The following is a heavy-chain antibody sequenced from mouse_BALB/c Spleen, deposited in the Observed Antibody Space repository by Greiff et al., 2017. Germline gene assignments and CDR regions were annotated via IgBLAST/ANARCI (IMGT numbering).Heavy chain of an antibody. CDR2: INPYNGAT. V-gene: IGHV1-31*01. J-gene: IGHJ3*01. Sequence: VQLKQSGPELVKPGASVKISCKASGYSFTGYYMHWVKQSHVKSLEWIGRINPYNGATSYNQNFKDKASLTVDKSSSTAYMELHSLTSEDSAVYYCARSPNYYGSSGFAYWGQGTLVTVSA. CDR3: ARSPNYYGSSGFAY. CDR1: GYSFTGYY. D-gene: IGHD1-1*01.